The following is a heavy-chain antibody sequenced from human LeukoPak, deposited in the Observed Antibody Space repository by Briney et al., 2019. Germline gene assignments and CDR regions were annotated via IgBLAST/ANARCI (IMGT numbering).Heavy chain of an antibody. CDR1: GGSISSSSYY. CDR3: ARGRTVGSTPLYYYGMDV. D-gene: IGHD1-14*01. J-gene: IGHJ6*02. V-gene: IGHV4-39*01. Sequence: PSETLSLTCTVSGGSISSSSYYWGWIRQPPGKGLEWIGSIYYSGSTYYNPSLRSRVTISVDTSKNQFSLKLSSVTAADTAVYYCARGRTVGSTPLYYYGMDVWGQGTTVTVSS. CDR2: IYYSGST.